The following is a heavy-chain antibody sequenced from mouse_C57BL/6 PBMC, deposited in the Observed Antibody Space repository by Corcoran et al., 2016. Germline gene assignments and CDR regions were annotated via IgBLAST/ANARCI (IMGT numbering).Heavy chain of an antibody. CDR2: INPNNGGT. J-gene: IGHJ1*03. CDR3: ARRGYGSSYVRSYWYFDV. CDR1: GYTFTDYN. V-gene: IGHV1-18*01. Sequence: EVQLQQSGPELVKPGASVKIPCKASGYTFTDYNMDWVKQSHGKSLEWIGDINPNNGGTIYNQKFKGKATLTVDKSSSTAYMELRSLTSEDTAVYYCARRGYGSSYVRSYWYFDVWGTGTTVTVSS. D-gene: IGHD1-1*01.